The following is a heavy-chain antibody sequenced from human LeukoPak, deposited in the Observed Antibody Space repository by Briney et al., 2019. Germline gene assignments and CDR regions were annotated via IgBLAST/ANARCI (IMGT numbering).Heavy chain of an antibody. V-gene: IGHV4-59*01. J-gene: IGHJ5*02. Sequence: KPSETLSLTCTVYGGSINSYYWIWIRQPPGQGLVGIRYIYYSGSTNYNPSLKSRVTISVDMSKNQFSLKLSSVTAADTAVYYCARAYGYYGSGSYLNWFDPWGQGTLVTVSS. D-gene: IGHD3-10*01. CDR1: GGSINSYY. CDR3: ARAYGYYGSGSYLNWFDP. CDR2: IYYSGST.